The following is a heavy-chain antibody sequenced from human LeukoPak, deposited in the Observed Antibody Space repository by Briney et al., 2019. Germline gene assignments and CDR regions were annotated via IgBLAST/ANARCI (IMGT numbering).Heavy chain of an antibody. CDR3: AKSYSGSYSSFDY. D-gene: IGHD1-26*01. V-gene: IGHV3-23*01. J-gene: IGHJ4*02. CDR1: GFTFSDYG. Sequence: GGSLRLSCAASGFTFSDYGMNWVRQAPGKGMEWVSYISDIGGTTRYADSVKGRFAISRDNSKNTLYLQMSSLRAEDTAVYYCAKSYSGSYSSFDYWGQGTLVTVSS. CDR2: ISDIGGTT.